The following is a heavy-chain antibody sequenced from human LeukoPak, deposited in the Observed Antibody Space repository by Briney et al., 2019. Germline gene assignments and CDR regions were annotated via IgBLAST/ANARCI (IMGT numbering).Heavy chain of an antibody. J-gene: IGHJ4*02. CDR3: ARGRTVTTFDY. CDR1: GGSISSDY. Sequence: PSETLSLTCTVSGGSISSDYWTWIRQPPGKGLERIGYIYYSGSTNYNPSLKSRVTISVDTSKNQFSLKLSSVTAADTAIYYCARGRTVTTFDYWGQGTLVTVSS. V-gene: IGHV4-59*01. D-gene: IGHD4-17*01. CDR2: IYYSGST.